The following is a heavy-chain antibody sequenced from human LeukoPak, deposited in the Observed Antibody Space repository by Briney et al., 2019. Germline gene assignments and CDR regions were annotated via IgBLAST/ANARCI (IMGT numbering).Heavy chain of an antibody. CDR1: GFTVSNNF. J-gene: IGHJ6*02. D-gene: IGHD3-10*01. Sequence: GGSLRLSCAASGFTVSNNFMGWVRQAPGKGLEWVSYISDSSSLTYYADSVKGRFTISRDNAKNSLSLQLNSLRDEDTAVYFCAKVIRGGYGMDVWGQGTTVTVSS. CDR2: ISDSSSLT. V-gene: IGHV3-48*02. CDR3: AKVIRGGYGMDV.